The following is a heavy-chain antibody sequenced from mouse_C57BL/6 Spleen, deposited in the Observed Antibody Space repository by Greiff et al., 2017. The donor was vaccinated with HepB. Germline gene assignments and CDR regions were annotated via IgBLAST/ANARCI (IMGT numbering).Heavy chain of an antibody. CDR3: AREGIGGVDY. CDR2: ISYDGSN. V-gene: IGHV3-6*01. J-gene: IGHJ2*01. D-gene: IGHD2-14*01. Sequence: EVQLVESGPGLVKPSQSLSLTCSVTGYSITSGYYWNWIRQFPGNKLEWMGYISYDGSNNYNPSLKNRISITRDTSKNQFFLKLNSVTTEDTATYYCAREGIGGVDYWGQGTTLTVSS. CDR1: GYSITSGYY.